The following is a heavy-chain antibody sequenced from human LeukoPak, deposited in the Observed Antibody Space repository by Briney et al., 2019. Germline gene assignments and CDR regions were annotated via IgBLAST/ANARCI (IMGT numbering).Heavy chain of an antibody. Sequence: SETLSLTCTVSGGSIGSYYWSWIRQPPGKGLEWIGYIYYSGSTNYNPSLKSRVTISVDTSKNQFSLKLSSVTAADTAVYYCARDRRNWYFDLWGRGTLVTVSS. CDR3: ARDRRNWYFDL. CDR2: IYYSGST. J-gene: IGHJ2*01. V-gene: IGHV4-59*01. CDR1: GGSIGSYY.